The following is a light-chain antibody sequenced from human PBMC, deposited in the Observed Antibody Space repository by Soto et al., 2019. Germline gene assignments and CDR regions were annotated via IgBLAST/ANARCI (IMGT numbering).Light chain of an antibody. V-gene: IGKV3-11*01. CDR3: QQRSNWPGLT. Sequence: EIVLTQSPATLSLSPGERATLSCRASQSVSSYLAWYQQKPGQAPRLLIYDASNRATGIPARFSGSGSGTDFTLTNSSLEPEDFAVYYCQQRSNWPGLTFGGGTKVDIK. J-gene: IGKJ4*01. CDR1: QSVSSY. CDR2: DAS.